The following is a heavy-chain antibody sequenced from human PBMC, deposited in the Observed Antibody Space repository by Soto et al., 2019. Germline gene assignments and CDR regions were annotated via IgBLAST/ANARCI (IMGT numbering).Heavy chain of an antibody. CDR1: GYTFTNYG. J-gene: IGHJ6*02. CDR2: INGDNGDT. V-gene: IGHV1-18*01. D-gene: IGHD7-27*01. Sequence: VQLVQSGAEVKQPGASVKVSCKASGYTFTNYGVTWVRQAPGQGLEWMGWINGDNGDTHYAQNVQGKATMTTDKSTRTAYMELRRLKSADTAVYYCARHGRDYNPYTGVYNSYGMNVWGQGTTITDSS. CDR3: ARHGRDYNPYTGVYNSYGMNV.